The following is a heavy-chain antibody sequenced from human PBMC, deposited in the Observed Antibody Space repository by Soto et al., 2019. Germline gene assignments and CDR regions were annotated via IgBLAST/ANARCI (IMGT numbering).Heavy chain of an antibody. CDR3: ARSQLELTYYYYGMDV. D-gene: IGHD1-7*01. J-gene: IGHJ6*02. Sequence: VGSLRLSCAASGFTFSSYGMHWVRQAPGKGLEWVAVISYDGSNKYYADSVRGRFTISRDNSKNTLYLQMNSLRAEDTAVYYCARSQLELTYYYYGMDVWGQGTTVTVSS. V-gene: IGHV3-30*03. CDR2: ISYDGSNK. CDR1: GFTFSSYG.